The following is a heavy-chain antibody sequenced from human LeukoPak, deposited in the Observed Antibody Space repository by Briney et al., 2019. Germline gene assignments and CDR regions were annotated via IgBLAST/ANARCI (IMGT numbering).Heavy chain of an antibody. J-gene: IGHJ4*02. D-gene: IGHD3-3*01. CDR1: GFTFSSYS. Sequence: GGSLRLSCAASGFTFSSYSMNWVRQAPGKGLEWVSSISSSSSYIYYADSVKGRFTISRDNAKNSLYLQMNSLRAEGTAVYYCARDPPYYDFWSDDAYYFDYWGQGTLVTVSS. CDR2: ISSSSSYI. CDR3: ARDPPYYDFWSDDAYYFDY. V-gene: IGHV3-21*01.